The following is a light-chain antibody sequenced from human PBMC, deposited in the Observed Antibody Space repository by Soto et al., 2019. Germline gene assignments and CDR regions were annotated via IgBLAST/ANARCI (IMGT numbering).Light chain of an antibody. CDR2: AAS. V-gene: IGKV1-8*01. Sequence: AIRMTQSQSSFSSSTVYMVTITGLASQSVTSYLAWYQQKPGKAPKLLIYAASTLQSGVPSRFSGGGSGTDFTLTISSLQPEDLANYYCQQSYSTPITCGHGTRRALK. CDR3: QQSYSTPIT. CDR1: QSVTSY. J-gene: IGKJ5*01.